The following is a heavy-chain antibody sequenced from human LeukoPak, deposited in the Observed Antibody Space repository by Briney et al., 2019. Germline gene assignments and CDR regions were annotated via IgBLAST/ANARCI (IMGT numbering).Heavy chain of an antibody. CDR3: ARGPAGVVPAAVYFDH. J-gene: IGHJ4*02. V-gene: IGHV4-4*02. CDR2: IYHSGST. CDR1: GGSISSSNW. Sequence: PSETLSLTCAVSGGSISSSNWLSWVRQPPGKGLEWIGEIYHSGSTNYNPSLKSRVTISVDKSKSQFSLKLSSVTAADTAVYYCARGPAGVVPAAVYFDHWGQGTLVTVSS. D-gene: IGHD2-2*01.